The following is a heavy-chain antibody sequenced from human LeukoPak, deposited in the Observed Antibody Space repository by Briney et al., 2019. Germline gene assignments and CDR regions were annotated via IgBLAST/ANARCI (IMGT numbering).Heavy chain of an antibody. V-gene: IGHV3-48*01. J-gene: IGHJ4*01. CDR2: IGISSGNT. D-gene: IGHD5-12*01. CDR1: GFNFIDYS. CDR3: ARDHRYAFDN. Sequence: GSLRLSCAGSGFNFIDYSMNWVRQAPGEGLEWISYIGISSGNTKYADSVKGRFTISRDKARNSLYLQMNSLRVEDTAMYYCARDHRYAFDNWGHGTLVTVSS.